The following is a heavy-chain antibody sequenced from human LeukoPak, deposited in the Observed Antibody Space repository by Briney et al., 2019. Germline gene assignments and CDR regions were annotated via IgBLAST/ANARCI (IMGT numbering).Heavy chain of an antibody. D-gene: IGHD3-3*02. CDR2: VIRDGSFT. J-gene: IGHJ4*02. CDR1: GFTFRSYW. Sequence: GGSLRLSCAASGFTFRSYWMHWVRHAPGKGLEWVSRVIRDGSFTNCADSVKGRFTISRDNAKNTLYLQMSSLRAEDTAVYFCVRDGDDFIFDYWGQASLVTVSS. V-gene: IGHV3-74*01. CDR3: VRDGDDFIFDY.